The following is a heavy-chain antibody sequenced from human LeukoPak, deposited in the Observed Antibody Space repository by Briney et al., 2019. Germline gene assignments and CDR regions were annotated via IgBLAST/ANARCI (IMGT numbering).Heavy chain of an antibody. D-gene: IGHD6-19*01. CDR2: ISSSSSYI. Sequence: PGGSLRLSCAASGFTFSSYSMNWVRQAPGKGLEWVSSISSSSSYIYYADSVKGRFTISRDNAKNSLYLQMNSLRAEDTAVYYCARMASGWYVLDAFDIWGQGTMVTVSS. J-gene: IGHJ3*02. CDR1: GFTFSSYS. V-gene: IGHV3-21*01. CDR3: ARMASGWYVLDAFDI.